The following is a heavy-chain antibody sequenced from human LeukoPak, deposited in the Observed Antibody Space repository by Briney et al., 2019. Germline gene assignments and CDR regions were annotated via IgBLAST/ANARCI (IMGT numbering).Heavy chain of an antibody. J-gene: IGHJ4*02. Sequence: GGSLRLSCAASGFTFSSYGMHWVRQAPGKGLEWVAVISYDGSNKYYADSVKGRSTISRDNSKNTLYLQMNSLRVEDTAVYYCAKCTSPIQPPFDYWGQGTLVTVSS. CDR2: ISYDGSNK. D-gene: IGHD5-18*01. V-gene: IGHV3-30*18. CDR3: AKCTSPIQPPFDY. CDR1: GFTFSSYG.